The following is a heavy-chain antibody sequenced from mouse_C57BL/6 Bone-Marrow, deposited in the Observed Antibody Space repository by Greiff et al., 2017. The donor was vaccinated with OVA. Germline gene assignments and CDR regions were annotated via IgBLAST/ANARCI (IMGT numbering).Heavy chain of an antibody. J-gene: IGHJ1*03. CDR2: IRNKANGYTT. CDR3: ARSLWLRQNWYFDV. D-gene: IGHD2-2*01. Sequence: EVKLVESGGGLVQPGGSLSLSCAASGFTFTDYYMSWVRQPPGKALEWLGFIRNKANGYTTEYSASVKGRFTISRDNSQSILYLQMNALRAEDSATYYCARSLWLRQNWYFDVWGTGTTVTVSS. CDR1: GFTFTDYY. V-gene: IGHV7-3*01.